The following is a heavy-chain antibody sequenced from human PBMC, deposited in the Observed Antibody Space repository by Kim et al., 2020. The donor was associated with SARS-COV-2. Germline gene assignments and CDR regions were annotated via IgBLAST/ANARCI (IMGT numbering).Heavy chain of an antibody. D-gene: IGHD5-12*01. Sequence: ASVKVSCKASGFTFTDNYMHWVRQAPGQGLEWMGLINPTNGNTWYAQKFQGRIIMTGATSTNTIYLEINSLKSDDSALYYCTRMASSGSFEYWGQGTLVT. CDR1: GFTFTDNY. J-gene: IGHJ4*02. CDR3: TRMASSGSFEY. V-gene: IGHV1-46*03. CDR2: INPTNGNT.